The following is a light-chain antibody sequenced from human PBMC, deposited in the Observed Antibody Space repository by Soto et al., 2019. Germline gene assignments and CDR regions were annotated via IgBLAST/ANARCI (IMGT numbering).Light chain of an antibody. CDR1: SSNIGSNT. J-gene: IGLJ2*01. CDR3: ATWDDSLNGVV. V-gene: IGLV1-44*01. CDR2: SDN. Sequence: QAVVTQAPSASGTPGQRVIISCSGSSSNIGSNTVKWYQQLPGMAPKLLIHSDNQRPSGVPDRFSGSKSGTSASLAISGLQSDDETDYYCATWDDSLNGVVFGGGTKVTVL.